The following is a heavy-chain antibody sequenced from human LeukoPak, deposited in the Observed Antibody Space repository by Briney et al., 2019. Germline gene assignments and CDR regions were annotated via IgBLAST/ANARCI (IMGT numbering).Heavy chain of an antibody. CDR1: GFTFSSYA. V-gene: IGHV3-30-3*01. D-gene: IGHD3-10*01. Sequence: GGSLRLSCAASGFTFSSYAMHWVRQAPGKGLEWVAVISYDGSNKYYADSVKGRSTISRDNSKNTLYLQMNSLRAEDTAVYYCARDPLWFGESLMNWFDPWGQGTLVTVSS. CDR2: ISYDGSNK. J-gene: IGHJ5*02. CDR3: ARDPLWFGESLMNWFDP.